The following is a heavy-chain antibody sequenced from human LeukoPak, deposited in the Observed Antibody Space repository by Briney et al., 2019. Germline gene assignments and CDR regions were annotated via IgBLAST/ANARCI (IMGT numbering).Heavy chain of an antibody. CDR1: GYTFTSYG. CDR2: ISAYNGNT. Sequence: ASVKVFCKASGYTFTSYGISWVRQAPGQGLEWMGWISAYNGNTNYAQKLQGRVTMTTDTSTSTAYMELRSLRSDDTAVYYCARDRGVLRYFDWLLTDYGMDVWGQGTTVTVSS. CDR3: ARDRGVLRYFDWLLTDYGMDV. J-gene: IGHJ6*02. V-gene: IGHV1-18*01. D-gene: IGHD3-9*01.